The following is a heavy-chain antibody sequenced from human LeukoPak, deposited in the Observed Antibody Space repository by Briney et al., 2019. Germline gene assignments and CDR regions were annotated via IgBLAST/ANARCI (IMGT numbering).Heavy chain of an antibody. Sequence: MPGGSLRLSCAGSGFTFSSYSMNWVRQAPGKGLEWVSSISSSSSYIYYADSVKGRFTISRDNAKNSLYLQMNSLRAEDTAVYYCAELGITMIGGVWGKGTTVTISS. CDR2: ISSSSSYI. CDR1: GFTFSSYS. V-gene: IGHV3-21*01. CDR3: AELGITMIGGV. J-gene: IGHJ6*04. D-gene: IGHD3-10*02.